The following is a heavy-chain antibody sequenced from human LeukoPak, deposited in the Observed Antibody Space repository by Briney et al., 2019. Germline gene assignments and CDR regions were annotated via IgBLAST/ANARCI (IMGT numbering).Heavy chain of an antibody. CDR2: ISSNGDST. CDR1: GFTFSSYA. Sequence: SGGSLRLSCAASGFTFSSYAMHWVRQAPGKGLEYVSGISSNGDSTDYANSVKGRFTISRDNSKNTLYLQMSSLRAEDTAVYFCVRGYSFGPYGMDVWGQGTTVTVSS. J-gene: IGHJ6*02. CDR3: VRGYSFGPYGMDV. D-gene: IGHD2-15*01. V-gene: IGHV3-64*01.